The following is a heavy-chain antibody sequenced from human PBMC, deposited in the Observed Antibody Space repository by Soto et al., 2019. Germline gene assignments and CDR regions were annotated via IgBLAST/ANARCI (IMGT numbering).Heavy chain of an antibody. V-gene: IGHV4-4*02. CDR1: ADSFSSSNW. Sequence: QVQLQESGPGLVKPSETLSLTCGVSADSFSSSNWWSWVRQPPGKGLEWIGEISHSGNTNYNPSLKSRVTISEDKSKKQFSLELISVTAADTALYYCVRNGVNACFFDSWGQGTLVTVSS. CDR2: ISHSGNT. CDR3: VRNGVNACFFDS. J-gene: IGHJ4*02. D-gene: IGHD3-10*01.